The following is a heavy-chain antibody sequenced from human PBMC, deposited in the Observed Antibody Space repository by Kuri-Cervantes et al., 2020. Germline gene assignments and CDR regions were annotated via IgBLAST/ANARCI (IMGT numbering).Heavy chain of an antibody. CDR2: ISSSSYI. Sequence: GGSLRLSCAASGFTFSSYSMNWVRQAPGKGLEWVSSISSSSYIYYADSVKGRFTISRDNAKNSLYLQMNSLRAEDTAVYYCAREYGGHPNYFDYWGQGTLVTVSS. CDR3: AREYGGHPNYFDY. CDR1: GFTFSSYS. J-gene: IGHJ4*02. D-gene: IGHD4/OR15-4a*01. V-gene: IGHV3-21*04.